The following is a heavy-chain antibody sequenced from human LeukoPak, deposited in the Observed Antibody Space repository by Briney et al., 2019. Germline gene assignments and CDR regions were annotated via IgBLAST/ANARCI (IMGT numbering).Heavy chain of an antibody. Sequence: GGSLRLSRAASGFTFSSYGMHWVRQAPGKGLEWVAVISYDGSNKYYADSVKGRFTISRDNSKNTLCLQMNSLRAEDTAVYYCAKGGPTWLRLDYWGQGTLVTVSS. V-gene: IGHV3-30*18. CDR1: GFTFSSYG. J-gene: IGHJ4*02. CDR3: AKGGPTWLRLDY. D-gene: IGHD5-12*01. CDR2: ISYDGSNK.